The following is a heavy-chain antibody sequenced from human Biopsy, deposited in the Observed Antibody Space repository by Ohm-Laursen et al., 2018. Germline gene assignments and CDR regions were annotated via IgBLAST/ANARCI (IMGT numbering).Heavy chain of an antibody. V-gene: IGHV1-2*02. D-gene: IGHD2-15*01. CDR1: GYTFSLYH. J-gene: IGHJ4*02. Sequence: SSVKVSCKASGYTFSLYHIHWVRQAPGQGLEWMGWIDPDGGRTSFGQNFQGRVTMTSDTSTGTAYLELTRLRSNDTAVYYCARDPYCSGGNCYSPLDHWGQGTLVTVSA. CDR2: IDPDGGRT. CDR3: ARDPYCSGGNCYSPLDH.